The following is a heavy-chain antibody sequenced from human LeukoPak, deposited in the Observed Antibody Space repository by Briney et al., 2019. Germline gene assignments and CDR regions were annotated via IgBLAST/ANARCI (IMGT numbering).Heavy chain of an antibody. CDR1: GGTFSSYA. J-gene: IGHJ4*02. V-gene: IGHV1-69*13. Sequence: ASVKVSCKASGGTFSSYAISWVRQAPGQGLEWMGGIIPIFGTANYAQKFQGRVTITADESTSTAYMELSSLRSEDTAVYYCARGGGYCSSTSCYTVFDYWGQGTLVTVSS. CDR3: ARGGGYCSSTSCYTVFDY. D-gene: IGHD2-2*02. CDR2: IIPIFGTA.